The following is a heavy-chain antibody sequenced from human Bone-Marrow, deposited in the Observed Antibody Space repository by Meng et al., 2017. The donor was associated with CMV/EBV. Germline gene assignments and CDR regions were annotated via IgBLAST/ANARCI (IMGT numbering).Heavy chain of an antibody. CDR2: MWYDGSNK. Sequence: GESLKISCAASGFTFNAYGMHWVRQAPGKGLEWVAVMWYDGSNKYYADSVKGRFTTSRDNSKNTLYLQMDSLRAEDTAVYYCAKESLAARHYYYGMDVWGQGTTVTVSS. V-gene: IGHV3-33*06. CDR3: AKESLAARHYYYGMDV. J-gene: IGHJ6*02. D-gene: IGHD6-6*01. CDR1: GFTFNAYG.